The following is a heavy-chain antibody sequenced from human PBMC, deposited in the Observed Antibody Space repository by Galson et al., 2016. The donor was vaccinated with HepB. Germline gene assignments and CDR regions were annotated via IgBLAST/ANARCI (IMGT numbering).Heavy chain of an antibody. J-gene: IGHJ4*02. V-gene: IGHV3-33*01. Sequence: SLRLSCATSGFTFSRYTMHWVRQAPGKGLEWVSVIWYDGSYKHYGDSVKGRFTISRDNSKNTLFLQMNSLRIEDTAVYYCAREPVRLDDLLTGPPKNPDYWGQGTLVTVSS. CDR1: GFTFSRYT. D-gene: IGHD3-9*01. CDR2: IWYDGSYK. CDR3: AREPVRLDDLLTGPPKNPDY.